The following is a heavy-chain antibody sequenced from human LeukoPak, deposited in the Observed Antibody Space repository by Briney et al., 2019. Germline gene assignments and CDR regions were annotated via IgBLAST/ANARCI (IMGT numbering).Heavy chain of an antibody. V-gene: IGHV1-69*13. D-gene: IGHD4-23*01. CDR1: GGTFSSYA. Sequence: GASVKVSCKASGGTFSSYAISWVRQAPGQGLEWMGGIIPIFGTANYAQKFQGRVTITADESTSTAYMELSSLRSEDTAVYYCARDLGCGGQTNWFDPWGQGTLVTVSS. CDR2: IIPIFGTA. CDR3: ARDLGCGGQTNWFDP. J-gene: IGHJ5*02.